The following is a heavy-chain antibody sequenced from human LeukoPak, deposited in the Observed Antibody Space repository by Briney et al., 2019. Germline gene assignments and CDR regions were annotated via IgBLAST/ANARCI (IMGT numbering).Heavy chain of an antibody. CDR1: GYCISSGYY. V-gene: IGHV4-38-2*02. CDR2: IYHSGST. CDR3: ARGRYCSGGSCYSDY. J-gene: IGHJ4*02. D-gene: IGHD2-15*01. Sequence: PSETLSLTCTVSGYCISSGYYWGWIRQPPGKGLEWIGSIYHSGSTYYNPSLKSRVTISVDTSKNQFSLKLSSVTAADTAVYYCARGRYCSGGSCYSDYWGQGALVTVSS.